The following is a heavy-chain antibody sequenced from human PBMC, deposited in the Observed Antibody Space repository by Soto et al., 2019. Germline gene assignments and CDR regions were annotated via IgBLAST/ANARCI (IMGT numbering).Heavy chain of an antibody. CDR3: ARDSSLRYFDWTDYYYYGMDV. Sequence: SVKVSCKDSGGAFSSYSISWVRQAPGQGLEWMGGIIPIFGTANYAQKFQGRVTITADESTSTAYMELSSLRPEDTAVYYCARDSSLRYFDWTDYYYYGMDVWGQGTTVTVSS. CDR1: GGAFSSYS. V-gene: IGHV1-69*13. D-gene: IGHD3-9*01. CDR2: IIPIFGTA. J-gene: IGHJ6*02.